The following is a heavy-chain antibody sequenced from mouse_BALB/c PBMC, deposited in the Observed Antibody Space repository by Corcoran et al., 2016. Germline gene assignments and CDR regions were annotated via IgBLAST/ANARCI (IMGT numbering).Heavy chain of an antibody. D-gene: IGHD1-1*01. CDR1: GYTFTNYG. J-gene: IGHJ3*01. Sequence: QIQLVQSGTELKKPGETVKIACKASGYTFTNYGMNWVKQAPGKGLKWMGWINTYTGEPTYADDFKGRFAFSLETSASTAYLQINNLKNEDMATYFCANYYGSSFAYWGQGTLVTVSA. CDR3: ANYYGSSFAY. V-gene: IGHV9-1*02. CDR2: INTYTGEP.